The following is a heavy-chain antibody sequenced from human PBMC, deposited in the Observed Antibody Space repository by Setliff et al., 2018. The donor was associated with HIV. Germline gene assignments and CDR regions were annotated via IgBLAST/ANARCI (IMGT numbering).Heavy chain of an antibody. CDR1: GLPFYNYW. D-gene: IGHD6-13*01. CDR2: IKLDGSDM. CDR3: ATQTGFYNSHWYDY. Sequence: GESLKISCVASGLPFYNYWMTWLRRAPGRGLEWVANIKLDGSDMHYIESVKGRFTIFRDNAKNSVSLQMNSLRAEDTGVYYCATQTGFYNSHWYDYWGQGTMVTVS. V-gene: IGHV3-7*01. J-gene: IGHJ4*02.